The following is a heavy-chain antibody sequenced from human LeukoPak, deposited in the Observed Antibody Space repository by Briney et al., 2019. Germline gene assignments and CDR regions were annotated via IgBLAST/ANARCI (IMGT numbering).Heavy chain of an antibody. V-gene: IGHV3-30*01. CDR2: ILYDGSHE. Sequence: GGSLRLSCAASGFTFSSYAMHWVRQAPGKGLEWVALILYDGSHEYYADSVKGRFTISRDNSKNTLYLQMDSLRAEDTAVYYCARESGYCSGGSCRNGPFDYRGQGTLVTVSS. CDR3: ARESGYCSGGSCRNGPFDY. CDR1: GFTFSSYA. D-gene: IGHD2-15*01. J-gene: IGHJ4*02.